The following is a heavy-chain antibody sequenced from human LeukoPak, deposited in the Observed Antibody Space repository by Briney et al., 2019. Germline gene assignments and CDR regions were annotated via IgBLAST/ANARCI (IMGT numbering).Heavy chain of an antibody. CDR2: IIPIFGTA. Sequence: ASVKVSCKASGGTFSSYAISWVRQAPGQGLEWMGRIIPIFGTANYAQKFQGRVTITTDESTSTAYMELSSLRSEDTAVYYCAATAVTTIYYWGQGTLVTVSS. V-gene: IGHV1-69*05. CDR1: GGTFSSYA. J-gene: IGHJ4*02. CDR3: AATAVTTIYY. D-gene: IGHD4-17*01.